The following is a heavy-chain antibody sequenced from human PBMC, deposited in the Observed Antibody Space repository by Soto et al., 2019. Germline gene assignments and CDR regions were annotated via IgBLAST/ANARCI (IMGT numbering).Heavy chain of an antibody. CDR3: ARSIVVVTALDY. CDR1: GYTLTNYS. D-gene: IGHD2-21*02. V-gene: IGHV1-3*01. J-gene: IGHJ4*02. Sequence: GASVKVSCKASGYTLTNYSMHLVRQAPGQRLEWMGWINAGNGNTKYSQKFQGRVTITRDTSASTAYMELSSLRSEDTAVYYCARSIVVVTALDYWGQGTLVTVSS. CDR2: INAGNGNT.